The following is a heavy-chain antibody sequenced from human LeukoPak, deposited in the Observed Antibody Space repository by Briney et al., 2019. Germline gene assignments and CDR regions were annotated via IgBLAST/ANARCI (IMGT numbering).Heavy chain of an antibody. Sequence: GGSLRLSCAASGFTFSSYAMSWVRQAPGKGLEWVSAISGSGGSTYYADSVKGRFTISRDNSKNTLYLQMNSLRAEDTAVYYCAKAGGGSGSYNHYYFDYWGQGTLVTVSS. CDR1: GFTFSSYA. CDR3: AKAGGGSGSYNHYYFDY. CDR2: ISGSGGST. D-gene: IGHD3-10*01. V-gene: IGHV3-23*01. J-gene: IGHJ4*02.